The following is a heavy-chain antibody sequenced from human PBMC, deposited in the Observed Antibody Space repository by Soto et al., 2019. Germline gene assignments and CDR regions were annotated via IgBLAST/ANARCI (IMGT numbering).Heavy chain of an antibody. Sequence: VQLVESGGGVVQPGRSLRLSCAASGFTFSDYAMHWVRQAPGKGLEWVAVVSHDGRNTHYADSVKGRFTISRDSSKNTVSMEMTSLRAEDTAVYYCEKGGRQWLVTSDFNYWGQGALVTVSS. CDR3: EKGGRQWLVTSDFNY. CDR1: GFTFSDYA. V-gene: IGHV3-30*18. D-gene: IGHD6-19*01. J-gene: IGHJ4*02. CDR2: VSHDGRNT.